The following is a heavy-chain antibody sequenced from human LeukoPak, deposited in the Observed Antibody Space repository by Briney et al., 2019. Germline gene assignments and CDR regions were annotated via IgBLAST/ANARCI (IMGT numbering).Heavy chain of an antibody. CDR3: GRCDGGVIYDYGWGTFDY. D-gene: IGHD3-16*01. J-gene: IGHJ4*02. V-gene: IGHV1-69*01. CDR1: GGTFSSYA. CDR2: IIPIFGTA. Sequence: SVKVSCKASGGTFSSYAISWVRQAPGQGLEWMGGIIPIFGTANYAQKFQGRVTITADESTSTAYMELSSLRSEDTAVYYCGRCDGGVIYDYGWGTFDYWGQGTLVTVSS.